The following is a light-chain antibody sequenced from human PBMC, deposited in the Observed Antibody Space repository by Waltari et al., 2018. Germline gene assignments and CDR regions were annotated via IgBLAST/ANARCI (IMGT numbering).Light chain of an antibody. Sequence: EIVLTQSPGTLSLSPGERAPLSCRASQSVRSNYLAWYQQKPGQAPRLLIYGASTRATGIPARFRGSGSGTEFTLSISSLQSEDFAVYYCQHYSNWPLTFGGGTKVEIK. CDR3: QHYSNWPLT. CDR2: GAS. J-gene: IGKJ4*01. CDR1: QSVRSN. V-gene: IGKV3-15*01.